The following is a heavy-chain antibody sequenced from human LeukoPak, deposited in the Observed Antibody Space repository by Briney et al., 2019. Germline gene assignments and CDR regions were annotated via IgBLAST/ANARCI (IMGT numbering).Heavy chain of an antibody. CDR3: ARGGWNYVFNY. J-gene: IGHJ4*02. Sequence: GGSLGLSCAASGFTFNTYEMNLVRQAPGKGLEWVSYITSSGSTIYYADYVKGRFTISRDNGKNSLYLQMNSMRAEDTAVYYCARGGWNYVFNYWGQGTLVTVSS. D-gene: IGHD1-7*01. CDR1: GFTFNTYE. V-gene: IGHV3-48*03. CDR2: ITSSGSTI.